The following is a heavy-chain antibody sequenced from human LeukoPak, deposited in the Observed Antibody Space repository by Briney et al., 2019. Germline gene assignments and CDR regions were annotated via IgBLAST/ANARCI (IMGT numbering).Heavy chain of an antibody. V-gene: IGHV3-66*01. CDR2: IYSSGST. J-gene: IGHJ4*02. CDR1: GFTFSSYA. CDR3: ARIYYGSGSYLFDY. D-gene: IGHD3-10*01. Sequence: GGSLRLSCAASGFTFSSYAMSWVRQAPGKGLEWVSVIYSSGSTYYADSVKGRFTISRDNSKNTLYLQMNSLRAEDTAVYYCARIYYGSGSYLFDYWGQGTLVTVSS.